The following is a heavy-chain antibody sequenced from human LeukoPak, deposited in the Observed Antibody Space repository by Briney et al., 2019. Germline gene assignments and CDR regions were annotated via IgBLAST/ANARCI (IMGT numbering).Heavy chain of an antibody. D-gene: IGHD6-19*01. V-gene: IGHV4-59*01. CDR3: ASSPLISSGWLGFDY. J-gene: IGHJ4*02. Sequence: SEILSLTCTVSGGSIRTYYWSWIRQPPGKGLEWIGCIYYSGSTKSTNYNPSLKSRVTISVDTSKNQFSLKLSSVTAADTAVYYCASSPLISSGWLGFDYWGQGTLVTVSS. CDR2: IYYSGSTKST. CDR1: GGSIRTYY.